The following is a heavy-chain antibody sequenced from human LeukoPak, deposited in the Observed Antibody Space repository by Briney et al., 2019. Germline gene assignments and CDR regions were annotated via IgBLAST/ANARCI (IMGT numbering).Heavy chain of an antibody. V-gene: IGHV3-15*01. CDR3: TPRSHYCGGDCYLI. CDR2: VTSKAVGETT. D-gene: IGHD2-21*02. Sequence: PGGSLRLSCAASGFSFSNYWMSWVRQAPGKGLEWVGRVTSKAVGETTDYAAPVKGRFTISRDDSKNTVYLQMNSLKIEDTAVYYCTPRSHYCGGDCYLIWGQGTMVTVSS. J-gene: IGHJ3*02. CDR1: GFSFSNYW.